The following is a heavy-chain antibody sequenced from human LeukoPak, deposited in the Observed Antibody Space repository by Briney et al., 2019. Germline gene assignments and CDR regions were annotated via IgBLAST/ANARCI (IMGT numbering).Heavy chain of an antibody. V-gene: IGHV1-46*01. D-gene: IGHD6-19*01. CDR1: GYTFTGYY. J-gene: IGHJ1*01. CDR2: INPSGGST. CDR3: ARKGIAVAWFQH. Sequence: ASVKVSCKASGYTFTGYYMHWVRQAPGQGLEWMGIINPSGGSTSYAQKFQGRVTMTRDTSTSTVYMELSSLRSEDTAVYYCARKGIAVAWFQHWGQGTLVTVSS.